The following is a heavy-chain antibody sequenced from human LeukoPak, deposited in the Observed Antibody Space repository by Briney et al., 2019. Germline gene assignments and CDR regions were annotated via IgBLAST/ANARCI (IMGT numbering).Heavy chain of an antibody. J-gene: IGHJ4*02. CDR3: AKDMAGVVDY. V-gene: IGHV3-7*05. CDR1: GFTFTNSW. D-gene: IGHD2-8*01. CDR2: IKPDGSQK. Sequence: PGRSLRLSCAASGFTFTNSWMSWVRQAPGKGLEWVANIKPDGSQKYYVDSVKGRFTISRDNAKNSLYLQMNSLRTEDTALYYCAKDMAGVVDYWGQGTLVTVSS.